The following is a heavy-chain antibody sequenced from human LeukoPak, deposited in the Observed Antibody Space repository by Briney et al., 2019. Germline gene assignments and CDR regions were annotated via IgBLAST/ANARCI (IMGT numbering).Heavy chain of an antibody. Sequence: GGSLRLSCAGSGFTFSSYTMSWVRQAPGQGLEWVSVISDSGDYTSYADSVRGRFTISRDNSRNTLYLQMISLRPEDTAVYYCAKDTSIGKYCTNGVCSPFDYWGQGTLVTVSS. D-gene: IGHD2-8*01. J-gene: IGHJ4*02. CDR3: AKDTSIGKYCTNGVCSPFDY. CDR2: ISDSGDYT. CDR1: GFTFSSYT. V-gene: IGHV3-23*01.